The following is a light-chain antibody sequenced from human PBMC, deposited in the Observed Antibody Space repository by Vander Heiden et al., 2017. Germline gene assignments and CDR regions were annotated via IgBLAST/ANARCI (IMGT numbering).Light chain of an antibody. V-gene: IGKV3-11*01. Sequence: IVLTPSPATLSLSPGERATLSCRASHSISTQLAWYQQRPGQAPRLLICDASKRATAIPARFSGSGSGTDFTLTINSLEPEDSAVYYCQQRYNWPLTFGGGTRVEIK. CDR2: DAS. J-gene: IGKJ4*01. CDR3: QQRYNWPLT. CDR1: HSISTQ.